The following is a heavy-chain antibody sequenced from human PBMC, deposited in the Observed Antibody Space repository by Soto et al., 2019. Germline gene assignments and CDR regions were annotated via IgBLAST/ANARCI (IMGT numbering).Heavy chain of an antibody. Sequence: EVQLLESGGGLVQPGGSLRLSCAASGFTFSSYAMSWVRQAPGKGLEWVSGKGLEWVSGISGSGGRTYYADSVKGRFTISRDNSKNTLYLQMNSLRAEDTAVYYCARDSEYQLLFSGTRAYFDYWGQGTLVTVSS. D-gene: IGHD2-2*01. CDR2: ISGSGGRT. CDR3: ARDSEYQLLFSGTRAYFDY. J-gene: IGHJ4*02. CDR1: GFTFSSYA. V-gene: IGHV3-23*01.